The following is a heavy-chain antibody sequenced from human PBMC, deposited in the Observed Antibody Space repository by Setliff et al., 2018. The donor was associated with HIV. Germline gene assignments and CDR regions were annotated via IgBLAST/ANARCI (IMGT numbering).Heavy chain of an antibody. Sequence: SETLSLTCTVSGASITSHYWSWIRQSPGRELEWIGYIYSTGSTNYNTSLQSRVSISMDASKNKFFLKVTSMTSADTAVYYCAKGAGFYGDYTFDYWGQGNLVTVSS. CDR3: AKGAGFYGDYTFDY. J-gene: IGHJ4*02. CDR1: GASITSHY. D-gene: IGHD4-17*01. V-gene: IGHV4-59*11. CDR2: IYSTGST.